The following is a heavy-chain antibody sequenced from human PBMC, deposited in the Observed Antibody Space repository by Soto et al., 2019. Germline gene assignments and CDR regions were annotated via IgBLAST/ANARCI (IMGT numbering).Heavy chain of an antibody. CDR3: ERGIKYCDDSRWFDP. CDR2: INPNSGNT. D-gene: IGHD4-17*01. J-gene: IGHJ5*02. V-gene: IGHV1-8*01. CDR1: GYIFTNYD. Sequence: QVQLVQSGAEVKKPGASVKVSCKASGYIFTNYDINWVRQATGQGLEYLGWINPNSGNTGYVQKFKGRVTMTRNTTINTAYMELNSLRSEDTAVYYCERGIKYCDDSRWFDPWGQGTLVTVSS.